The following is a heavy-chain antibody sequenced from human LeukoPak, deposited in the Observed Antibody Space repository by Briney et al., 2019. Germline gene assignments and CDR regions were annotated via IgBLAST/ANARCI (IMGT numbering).Heavy chain of an antibody. CDR3: ARYSNAVAGARWFDH. CDR1: GGSISNYF. D-gene: IGHD2-21*01. V-gene: IGHV4-4*07. J-gene: IGHJ5*02. CDR2: IYSSGST. Sequence: PSETLSLTCTVSGGSISNYFWSWIRQPAGKGLEWVGRIYSSGSTDYNPSPKSLVAISLNTSKNQFSLKLRSVTAADTAVYYCARYSNAVAGARWFDHWGQGTLVTVSS.